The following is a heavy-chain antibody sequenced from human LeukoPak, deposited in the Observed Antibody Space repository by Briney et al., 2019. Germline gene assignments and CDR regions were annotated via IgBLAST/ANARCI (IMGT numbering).Heavy chain of an antibody. D-gene: IGHD6-13*01. CDR3: ARDYHLGYFDY. CDR2: ISIGSSYI. V-gene: IGHV3-21*01. J-gene: IGHJ4*02. Sequence: GGSLRLFCAASGFTFSSYSMNWVRQAPGKWLEWVSSISIGSSYIYYADSVKCRFTISRDNAKNSLYLKMNSLRAEDTAVYYCARDYHLGYFDYWGQGTLVTVSS. CDR1: GFTFSSYS.